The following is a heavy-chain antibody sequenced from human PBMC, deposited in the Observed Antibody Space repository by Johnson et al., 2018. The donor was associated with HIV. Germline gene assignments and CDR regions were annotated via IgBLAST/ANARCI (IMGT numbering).Heavy chain of an antibody. CDR1: GFTFNNAW. D-gene: IGHD3-3*01. J-gene: IGHJ3*02. Sequence: EVQLVESGGGLVQPGGSLRLSCAASGFTFNNAWMSWVRQAPGKGLEWVGRIKSKTDGGTTDYAAPVKGRFTISRDDSKNTLYLQMNSLKTEDTSVYYCNTGRTYYVFWSGYYKASRVDAFDIWGQGTMVTVSS. CDR2: IKSKTDGGTT. CDR3: NTGRTYYVFWSGYYKASRVDAFDI. V-gene: IGHV3-15*01.